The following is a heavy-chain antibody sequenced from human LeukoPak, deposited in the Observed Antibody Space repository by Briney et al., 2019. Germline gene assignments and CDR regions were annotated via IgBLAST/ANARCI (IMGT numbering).Heavy chain of an antibody. Sequence: EASVKVSCKASGYTFTGYYMHLVRQAPGQGLEWMGRINPNSGGTNYAQKFQGRVTMTRDTSISTAYMELSRLRSDDTAVYYCARRGSSSSRIEDDYWGQGTLVTVSS. CDR2: INPNSGGT. D-gene: IGHD6-6*01. CDR3: ARRGSSSSRIEDDY. CDR1: GYTFTGYY. V-gene: IGHV1-2*06. J-gene: IGHJ4*02.